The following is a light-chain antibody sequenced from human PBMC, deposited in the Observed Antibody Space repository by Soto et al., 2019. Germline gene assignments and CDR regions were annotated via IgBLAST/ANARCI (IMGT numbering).Light chain of an antibody. J-gene: IGKJ1*01. CDR2: VAS. CDR1: QSVSSSY. V-gene: IGKV3-20*01. Sequence: EIVLTQSPGTLSLSPGERATLSCRASQSVSSSYLAWYQQKPGQAPRLLIDVASSRATGIPDRFSGSGSGTDFTLTISRLEPEDFAVYYCQQYGRSPPMTFGQGTKVEIK. CDR3: QQYGRSPPMT.